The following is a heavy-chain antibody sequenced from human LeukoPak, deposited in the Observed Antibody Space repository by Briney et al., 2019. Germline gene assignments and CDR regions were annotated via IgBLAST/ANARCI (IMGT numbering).Heavy chain of an antibody. D-gene: IGHD5-18*01. J-gene: IGHJ4*02. CDR2: IYTSGST. V-gene: IGHV4-61*02. Sequence: PSETLSLTCTVSGGSISSGSYYWSWIRQPAGKGLEWIGRIYTSGSTNYNPSLKSRVTISVDTSKNQFSLKLSSVTAADTAVYYCARGGYSYGIGPPDYWGQGTLVTVSS. CDR3: ARGGYSYGIGPPDY. CDR1: GGSISSGSYY.